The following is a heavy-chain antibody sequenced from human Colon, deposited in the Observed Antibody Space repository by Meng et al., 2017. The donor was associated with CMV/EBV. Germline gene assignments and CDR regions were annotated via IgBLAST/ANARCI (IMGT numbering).Heavy chain of an antibody. Sequence: LSLTCVASGFVFSNYEMIWVRQAPGKGLEWVAYVGSRGSTTYYADSVKGRFTISRDNGKKSLFLQMNNLGAEDTAVYYCARSRAAADVDYWGQGTLVTVSS. CDR1: GFVFSNYE. V-gene: IGHV3-48*03. CDR2: VGSRGSTT. D-gene: IGHD6-13*01. J-gene: IGHJ4*02. CDR3: ARSRAAADVDY.